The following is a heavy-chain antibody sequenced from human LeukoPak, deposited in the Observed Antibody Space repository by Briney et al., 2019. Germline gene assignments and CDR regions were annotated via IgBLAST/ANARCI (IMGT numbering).Heavy chain of an antibody. CDR3: AREAYGSGHRYSDF. J-gene: IGHJ4*02. V-gene: IGHV3-23*01. Sequence: GGSLRLSCEASGFTFNSFAMSWVRQAPGKGLQWVSGISSSGVKTYYADSVEGRFTISRDNAKNTLYLQMNSLRTEDTAMYFCAREAYGSGHRYSDFWGQGTLVTVSS. CDR2: ISSSGVKT. CDR1: GFTFNSFA. D-gene: IGHD6-19*01.